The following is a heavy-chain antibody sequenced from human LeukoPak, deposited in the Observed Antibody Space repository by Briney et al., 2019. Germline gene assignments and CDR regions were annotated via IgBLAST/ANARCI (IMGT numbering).Heavy chain of an antibody. V-gene: IGHV1-46*01. CDR3: ARGFCSGGSCYSYDY. D-gene: IGHD2-15*01. CDR1: GYTFSTYY. J-gene: IGHJ4*02. CDR2: IDPSGGST. Sequence: ASVKVSCKASGYTFSTYYMHWVRQAPGQGLEWMGVIDPSGGSTNYARKFQGRVTMTSDTSTSTVYMELSSLRSEDTAVYYCARGFCSGGSCYSYDYWGQGALVTVSP.